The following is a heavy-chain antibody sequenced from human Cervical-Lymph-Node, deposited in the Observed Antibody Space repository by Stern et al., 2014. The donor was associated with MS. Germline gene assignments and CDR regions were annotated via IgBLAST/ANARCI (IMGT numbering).Heavy chain of an antibody. V-gene: IGHV4-61*02. J-gene: IGHJ5*02. Sequence: VQLVESGPGLVKPSQTLSLTCTVSGGSISSSGYYWSWIRQPADKGLEWIGRIHDSGGTYYNPSLKSRVTISTDTPKNQFSPKLTTVTAADTAVYYCATTRWDLFTWNWFDPWGQGTLVTVSS. CDR2: IHDSGGT. D-gene: IGHD1-26*01. CDR3: ATTRWDLFTWNWFDP. CDR1: GGSISSSGYY.